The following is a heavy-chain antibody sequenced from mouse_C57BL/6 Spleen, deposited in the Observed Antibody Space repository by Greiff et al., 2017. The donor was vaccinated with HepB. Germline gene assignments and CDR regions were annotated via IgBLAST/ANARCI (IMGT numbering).Heavy chain of an antibody. Sequence: QVHVKQSGAELVKPGASVKISCKASGYAFSSYWMNWVKQRPGKGLEWIGQIYPGDGDTNYNGKFKGKATLTADKSSSTAYMQLSSLTSEDSAVYFCARGTAQATFAYWGQGTLVTVSA. J-gene: IGHJ3*01. CDR2: IYPGDGDT. V-gene: IGHV1-80*01. CDR1: GYAFSSYW. CDR3: ARGTAQATFAY. D-gene: IGHD3-2*02.